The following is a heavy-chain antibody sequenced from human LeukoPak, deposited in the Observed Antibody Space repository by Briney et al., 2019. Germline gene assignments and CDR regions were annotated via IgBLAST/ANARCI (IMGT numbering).Heavy chain of an antibody. CDR1: GGSISSYY. Sequence: PSETLSLTCTVSGGSISSYYWSWIRQPPGKGLEWIGYIYYSGTTNYNPSLKSRVSISLDTSKNQFSLKLSSVTAADTAVYYCARGMSRYYFDYWGQGTLVTVSS. CDR3: ARGMSRYYFDY. V-gene: IGHV4-59*01. J-gene: IGHJ4*02. D-gene: IGHD2-8*01. CDR2: IYYSGTT.